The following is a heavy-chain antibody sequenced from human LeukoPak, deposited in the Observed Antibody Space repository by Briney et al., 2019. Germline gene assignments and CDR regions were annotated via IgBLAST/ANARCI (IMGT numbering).Heavy chain of an antibody. Sequence: GRSLRLSCAASGFTFDDYAMHWVRQAPGKGLEWVSLISWDGGSTYYADSVKGRFTISRDNSKNSLYLRMNSLRAEDTALYYCAKGYCSSTSCSDYYYYYYMDVWGKGTTVTVSS. CDR3: AKGYCSSTSCSDYYYYYYMDV. J-gene: IGHJ6*03. V-gene: IGHV3-43D*03. CDR2: ISWDGGST. CDR1: GFTFDDYA. D-gene: IGHD2-2*01.